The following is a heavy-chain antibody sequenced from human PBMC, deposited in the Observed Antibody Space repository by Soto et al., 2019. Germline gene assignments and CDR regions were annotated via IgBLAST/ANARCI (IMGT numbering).Heavy chain of an antibody. CDR2: ISHLEST. CDR3: ARGGGYDSCDY. D-gene: IGHD5-12*01. Sequence: PSETLSLTCTVSGAPISYGGFSWSWIRQSPGKGLEWIGYISHLESTYFHPSFKSRLTMSIDRTRNQFSLKLSSVTAADMAVYYCARGGGYDSCDYWGQGVLVTVS. J-gene: IGHJ4*02. CDR1: GAPISYGGFS. V-gene: IGHV4-30-2*06.